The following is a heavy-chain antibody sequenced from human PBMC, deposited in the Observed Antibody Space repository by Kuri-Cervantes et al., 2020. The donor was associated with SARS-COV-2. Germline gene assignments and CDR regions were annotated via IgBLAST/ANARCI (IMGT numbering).Heavy chain of an antibody. J-gene: IGHJ4*02. D-gene: IGHD6-6*01. V-gene: IGHV3-21*01. CDR3: ARGSSSTYFDY. CDR1: GFTFSSYS. CDR2: ISSSSSYI. Sequence: GESLKISCAASGFTFSSYSMNWVRQAPGKGLEWVSSISSSSSYIYYADSVKGRFTISRDNAKNSLYLQTNSLRAEDTAVYYCARGSSSTYFDYWGQGTLVTVSS.